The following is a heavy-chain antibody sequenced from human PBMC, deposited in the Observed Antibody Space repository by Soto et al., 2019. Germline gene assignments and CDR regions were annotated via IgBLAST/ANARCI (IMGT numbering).Heavy chain of an antibody. CDR2: ISYDGSNK. Sequence: QVQLVESGGGVVQPGRSLRLSCTASGFTFSSYAMHWVRQAPGKGLEWVAVISYDGSNKYYADSVKGRFTISRDNSKNTMYLQMNSLRVEDTAVYYCARPYSSGWYGDLDYWRQGTLVTVSS. CDR1: GFTFSSYA. J-gene: IGHJ4*02. D-gene: IGHD6-19*01. CDR3: ARPYSSGWYGDLDY. V-gene: IGHV3-30-3*01.